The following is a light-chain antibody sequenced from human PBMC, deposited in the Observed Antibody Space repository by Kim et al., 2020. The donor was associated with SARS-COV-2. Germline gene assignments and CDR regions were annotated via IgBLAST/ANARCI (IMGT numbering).Light chain of an antibody. CDR1: SSNIGAGFA. Sequence: QSALTQPPSVSGAPGQRVTISCTGSSSNIGAGFATHWYQQLPGTAPRLLIYGNRDRPPGVPDRFSGSKSGASASLAVTGLQTEDEADYYCLSYDSSLSGWVFGAGTQLTVL. V-gene: IGLV1-40*01. J-gene: IGLJ3*02. CDR2: GNR. CDR3: LSYDSSLSGWV.